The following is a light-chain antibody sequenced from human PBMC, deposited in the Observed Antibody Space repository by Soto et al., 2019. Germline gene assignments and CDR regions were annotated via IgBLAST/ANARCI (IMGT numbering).Light chain of an antibody. CDR1: QSVLYSSNNKNY. CDR2: WAS. V-gene: IGKV4-1*01. CDR3: QQYYITPRT. Sequence: DIVMTQSPDSLAVSLGERATINCKSSQSVLYSSNNKNYLAWYQQKPRQPPKLLISWASTRESGVPDRFSGSGSGTDFTLTISSLQAEDVAVYYCQQYYITPRTFGQGTKVEIK. J-gene: IGKJ1*01.